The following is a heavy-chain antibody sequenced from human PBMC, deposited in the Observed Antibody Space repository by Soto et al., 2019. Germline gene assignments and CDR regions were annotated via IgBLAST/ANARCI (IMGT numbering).Heavy chain of an antibody. CDR3: ARLPRPYNWLDP. V-gene: IGHV1-18*01. CDR2: ISAYNGNT. Sequence: EASGKVSCKASGYTFTSYRISGVRQAPGQGLEWMGWISAYNGNTNYAQKLQGRVTMTTDTSTSTAYMELRSLRSDDTAVYYCARLPRPYNWLDPWGQGTLVTVPQ. CDR1: GYTFTSYR. J-gene: IGHJ5*02.